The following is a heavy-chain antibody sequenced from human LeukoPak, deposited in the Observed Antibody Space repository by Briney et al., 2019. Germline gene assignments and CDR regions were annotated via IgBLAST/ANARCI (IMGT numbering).Heavy chain of an antibody. CDR3: ARGHDFFWSAYAY. D-gene: IGHD3-3*01. J-gene: IGHJ4*02. Sequence: GGSLRLSCAASGFTLSSYSMNWVRQAPGKGLEWVSSISSSSSYIYYADSVKGRFTVSRDNAKNSLYLQMNSLRPDDTAVYYCARGHDFFWSAYAYWGQGTLVTVSS. CDR2: ISSSSSYI. CDR1: GFTLSSYS. V-gene: IGHV3-21*01.